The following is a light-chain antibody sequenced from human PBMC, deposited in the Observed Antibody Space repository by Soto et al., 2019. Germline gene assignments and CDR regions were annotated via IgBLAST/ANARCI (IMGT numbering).Light chain of an antibody. J-gene: IGLJ1*01. CDR3: SSYAGTNNLGV. CDR2: GNT. V-gene: IGLV1-40*01. CDR1: SSNIGAGYD. Sequence: QSVLTQAPSVSGAPGQRVTISCTGSSSNIGAGYDVQWYQHLPGTAPKLLIHGNTNRPSGVPDRFSGSKSGTSASLAITALQAEDEGDYYCSSYAGTNNLGVFGTGTKVTVL.